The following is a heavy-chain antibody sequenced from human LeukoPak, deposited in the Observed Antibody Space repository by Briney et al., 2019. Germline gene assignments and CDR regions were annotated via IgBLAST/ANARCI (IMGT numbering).Heavy chain of an antibody. D-gene: IGHD5-12*01. CDR1: GYSFISYG. CDR2: ISAYNGNT. Sequence: ASVKVSCKASGYSFISYGISWVRQAPGQGLEWVGWISAYNGNTNYAQKVQGRVTMTTDTSTSTAYMEMRSLRSDDTAVYYCARKGYSGYGGYYYYGMDVWGKGTTVTVSS. CDR3: ARKGYSGYGGYYYYGMDV. V-gene: IGHV1-18*04. J-gene: IGHJ6*04.